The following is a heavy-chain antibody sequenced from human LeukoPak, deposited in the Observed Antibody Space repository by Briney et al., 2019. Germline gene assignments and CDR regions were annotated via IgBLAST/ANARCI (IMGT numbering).Heavy chain of an antibody. V-gene: IGHV4-39*01. CDR3: ARHVGATTWFDP. CDR1: GGSISSSRYY. Sequence: SQTLSPTCTVSGGSISSSRYYWGWIRQPPGKGLEWFGSIYYSGSTYYNPSLQSRVTISVDTSKNQFTLKLSSVTAADTAVYYCARHVGATTWFDPCGQGTLVTVSS. D-gene: IGHD1-1*01. CDR2: IYYSGST. J-gene: IGHJ5*02.